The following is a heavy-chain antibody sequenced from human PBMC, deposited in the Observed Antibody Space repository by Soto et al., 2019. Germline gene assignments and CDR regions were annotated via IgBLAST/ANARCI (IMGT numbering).Heavy chain of an antibody. CDR3: ARVAVKYYYDSSGKQPKRYYFDY. D-gene: IGHD3-22*01. CDR1: GGTFSSYA. J-gene: IGHJ4*02. Sequence: ASVKVSCKASGGTFSSYAISWVRQAPGQGLEWIGGIIPIFGTANYAQKFQGRVTITADESTSTAYMELSSLRSEDTAVYYCARVAVKYYYDSSGKQPKRYYFDYWGQGTLVTVSS. V-gene: IGHV1-69*13. CDR2: IIPIFGTA.